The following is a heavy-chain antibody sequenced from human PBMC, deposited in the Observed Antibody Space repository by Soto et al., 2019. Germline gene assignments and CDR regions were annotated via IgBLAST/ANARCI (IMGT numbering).Heavy chain of an antibody. Sequence: SETLSLTCTVSGGSTSSSSYYWGWIRQPPGKGLEWIGSIYYSGSTYYNPSLKSRVTISVDTSKNQFSLKLSSVTAADTAVYYCASSYYYDSSGFRIPFDYWGQGTLVTVSS. J-gene: IGHJ4*02. CDR1: GGSTSSSSYY. V-gene: IGHV4-39*01. D-gene: IGHD3-22*01. CDR2: IYYSGST. CDR3: ASSYYYDSSGFRIPFDY.